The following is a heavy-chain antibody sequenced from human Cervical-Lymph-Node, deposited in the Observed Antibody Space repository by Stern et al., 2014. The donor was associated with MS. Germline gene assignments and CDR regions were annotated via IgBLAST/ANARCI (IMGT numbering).Heavy chain of an antibody. CDR2: IYWDDDK. J-gene: IGHJ4*02. CDR1: GFSLSTSGVG. CDR3: AHLTTATALDY. V-gene: IGHV2-5*02. D-gene: IGHD1-1*01. Sequence: QVTLKESGPTLVKPTQTLTLTCTFSGFSLSTSGVGVGWIRQPPGKALEWLALIYWDDDKRYSPSLESRLTITKDTSKNLVFLTMTNMDPVDTATYYCAHLTTATALDYWGQGTLVTGS.